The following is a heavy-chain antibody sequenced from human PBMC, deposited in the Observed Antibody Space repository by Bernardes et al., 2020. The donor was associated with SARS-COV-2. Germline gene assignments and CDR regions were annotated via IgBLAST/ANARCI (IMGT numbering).Heavy chain of an antibody. CDR1: GFTLSNY. D-gene: IGHD6-13*01. CDR2: IYPGGNT. CDR3: VRDYPDPAD. V-gene: IGHV3-66*01. Sequence: GGSLRLSCAASGFTLSNYMSWVRQAPGKGPEWVSVIYPGGNTYSADSVKGRFTISRDNSKNTMFLQMNSLTTEDTAVYYCVRDYPDPADWGQGTLVTVSS. J-gene: IGHJ4*02.